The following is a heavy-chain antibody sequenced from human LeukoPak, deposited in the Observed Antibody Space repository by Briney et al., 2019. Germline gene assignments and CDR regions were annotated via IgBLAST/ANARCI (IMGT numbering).Heavy chain of an antibody. J-gene: IGHJ4*02. CDR3: AKGSSWAD. CDR1: GFTFSSYG. V-gene: IGHV3-30*18. CDR2: ISYDGSNK. D-gene: IGHD6-13*01. Sequence: GGSLRLSCAASGFTFSSYGMHWVRQAPGKGLEWVAVISYDGSNKYYADSVKGRFTIPRHNSKNTLYLQMNSLRVEDTAVYYCAKGSSWADWGQGTLVTVSS.